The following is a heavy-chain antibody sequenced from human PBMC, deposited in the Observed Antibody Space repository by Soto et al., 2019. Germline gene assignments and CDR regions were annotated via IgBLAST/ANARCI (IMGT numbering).Heavy chain of an antibody. CDR1: GYTFTSYG. Sequence: QVQLVQSGAEVKKPGASVKVSCKASGYTFTSYGISWVRQAPGQGLEWMGWIRAYNGNTNYAQKLQGRVTMTTNTTPNTAYLEYMSVQSDDMAVHYCLTGVSTMSFWRHGTTVNVS. V-gene: IGHV1-18*03. CDR2: IRAYNGNT. J-gene: IGHJ6*02. CDR3: LTGVSTMSF.